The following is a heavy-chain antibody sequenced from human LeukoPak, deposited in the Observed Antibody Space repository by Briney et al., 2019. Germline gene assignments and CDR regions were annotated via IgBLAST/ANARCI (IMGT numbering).Heavy chain of an antibody. CDR1: GGTFSSYT. Sequence: ASVKVSCKASGGTFSSYTISWVRQAPGQGLEWMGRIIPILGIANYAQKFQGRVTITADKSTSTAYMELSSLRSEDTAVYYCARGSYGDYEQAYFDLWGQGTLVTVSS. CDR2: IIPILGIA. D-gene: IGHD4-17*01. V-gene: IGHV1-69*02. J-gene: IGHJ5*02. CDR3: ARGSYGDYEQAYFDL.